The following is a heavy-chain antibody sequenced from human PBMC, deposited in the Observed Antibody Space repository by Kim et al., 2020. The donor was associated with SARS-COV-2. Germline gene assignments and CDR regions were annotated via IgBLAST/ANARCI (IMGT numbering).Heavy chain of an antibody. CDR3: ARDLTPNYDTRGYYGKFDY. D-gene: IGHD3-22*01. Sequence: ASVKVSCKASGYTFTSYAMHWVRQAPGQRLEWMGWINAGNGNTKYSQKFQGRVTITRDTSASTAYMEMSSLRSEDTAVYYCARDLTPNYDTRGYYGKFDYWGQGTLVTVSS. J-gene: IGHJ4*02. CDR2: INAGNGNT. CDR1: GYTFTSYA. V-gene: IGHV1-3*01.